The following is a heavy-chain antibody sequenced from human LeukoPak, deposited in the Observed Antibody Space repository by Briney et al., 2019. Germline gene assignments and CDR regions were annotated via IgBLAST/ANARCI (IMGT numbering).Heavy chain of an antibody. CDR1: GFTFSSYS. CDR3: ARGGGYSYGYDY. CDR2: ISSSSSYI. Sequence: GGSLRLSCAASGFTFSSYSMNWVRQAPGKGLEWVSSISSSSSYIYYADSVKGRFTISRDNAKNSLYLQMNSLRAEGTAVYYCARGGGYSYGYDYWGQGTLVTVSS. J-gene: IGHJ4*02. D-gene: IGHD5-18*01. V-gene: IGHV3-21*01.